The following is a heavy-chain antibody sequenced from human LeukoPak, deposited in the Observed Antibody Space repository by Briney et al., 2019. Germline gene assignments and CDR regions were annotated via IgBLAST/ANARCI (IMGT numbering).Heavy chain of an antibody. CDR1: GYXFTNYW. V-gene: IGHV5-51*01. D-gene: IGHD6-13*01. J-gene: IGHJ4*02. Sequence: PGESLKISCNGSGYXFTNYWIGWVRQMPGKGLEGMGIINPGDSDTRYSPSFQGQVTISADKSISTAYLQWSSLKASDTALYYCARLAGSSWSDFDYWGQGTLVTVSS. CDR3: ARLAGSSWSDFDY. CDR2: INPGDSDT.